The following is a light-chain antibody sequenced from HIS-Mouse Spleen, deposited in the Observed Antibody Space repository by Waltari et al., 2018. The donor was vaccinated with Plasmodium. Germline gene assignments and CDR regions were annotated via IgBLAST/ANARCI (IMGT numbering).Light chain of an antibody. V-gene: IGLV2-8*01. J-gene: IGLJ2*01. CDR3: SSYAGSNNLV. CDR1: SSDVGGLHY. CDR2: EVS. Sequence: QSALTQPPSASGSPGQSVTISCPGTSSDVGGLHYVSWYQQHPGKAPKLMIYEVSKRPSGVPDRFSGSKSGNTASLTVSGLQAEDEADYYCSSYAGSNNLVFGGGTKLTVL.